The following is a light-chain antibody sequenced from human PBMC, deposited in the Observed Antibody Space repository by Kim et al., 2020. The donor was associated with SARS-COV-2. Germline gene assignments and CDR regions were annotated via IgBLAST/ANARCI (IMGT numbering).Light chain of an antibody. V-gene: IGKV3-11*01. CDR2: DAS. Sequence: EIVLRQSPATLSLSPGERASLSCRASQSVGTSLVWYQQKVGQAPRLLIYDASKRATDIPAKFSGSGSGTDFTLTISNLESEDFAVYYCHQRSDWPLTFGGGTKVDIK. CDR1: QSVGTS. J-gene: IGKJ4*01. CDR3: HQRSDWPLT.